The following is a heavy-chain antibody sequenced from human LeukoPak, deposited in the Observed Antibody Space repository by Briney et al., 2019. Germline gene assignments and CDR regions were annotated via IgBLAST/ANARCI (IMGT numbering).Heavy chain of an antibody. J-gene: IGHJ4*02. Sequence: GGPLRLSCAASGFTFDDYGMSWVRPAPGKGLEWVSYISSRSSTIYYADSVKGRFTISRDNAENSLYLQMNSLRDEDTAVYYCARYLILDYWGQGTLVTVSS. CDR1: GFTFDDYG. CDR2: ISSRSSTI. V-gene: IGHV3-48*02. D-gene: IGHD2-21*01. CDR3: ARYLILDY.